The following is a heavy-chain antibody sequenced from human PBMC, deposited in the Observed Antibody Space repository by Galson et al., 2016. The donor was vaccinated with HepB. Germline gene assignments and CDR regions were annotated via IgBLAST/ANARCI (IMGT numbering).Heavy chain of an antibody. Sequence: SLRLSCAASGFTFNDYTMNWVRQAPGKGLEWVLSISGSSGFTSYADPVKGRFTISRDNAKNSLFLQMNSLRAEDTAVYYCARDGTYYYDSGGYYYLGLSYYYGMDVWGQGTTVTVSS. CDR3: ARDGTYYYDSGGYYYLGLSYYYGMDV. D-gene: IGHD3-22*01. V-gene: IGHV3-21*06. CDR1: GFTFNDYT. J-gene: IGHJ6*02. CDR2: ISGSSGFT.